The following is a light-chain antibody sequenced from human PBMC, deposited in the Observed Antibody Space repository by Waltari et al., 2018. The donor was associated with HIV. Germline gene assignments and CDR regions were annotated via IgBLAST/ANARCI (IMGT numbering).Light chain of an antibody. CDR1: QSVSSY. CDR3: QQRSNWPRSIT. Sequence: EIVLTQSPGTVSLSPGERATLSCRASQSVSSYLAWYQQKPGQAPGLLIYDASNRATGIPARFSGSGSGTDFTLTISSLEPEDFAVYYCQQRSNWPRSITFGQGTRLEIK. J-gene: IGKJ5*01. V-gene: IGKV3-11*01. CDR2: DAS.